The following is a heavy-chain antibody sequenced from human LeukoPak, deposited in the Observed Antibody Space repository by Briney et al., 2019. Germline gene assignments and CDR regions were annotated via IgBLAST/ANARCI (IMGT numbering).Heavy chain of an antibody. CDR3: ARDFSGALWFGEP. CDR1: GSTVSNSY. D-gene: IGHD3-10*01. V-gene: IGHV3-53*01. J-gene: IGHJ4*02. CDR2: IYSGGTT. Sequence: GGSLRLSCAASGSTVSNSYVSWVRQAPGKGLEWVSGIYSGGTTYYRDSVKGRFTISRDNSKNTLYLQMNSLRAEDTAVYYCARDFSGALWFGEPRGQGTLVTVSS.